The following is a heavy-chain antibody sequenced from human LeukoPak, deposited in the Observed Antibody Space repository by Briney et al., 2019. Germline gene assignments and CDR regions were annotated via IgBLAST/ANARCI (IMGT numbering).Heavy chain of an antibody. J-gene: IGHJ4*02. V-gene: IGHV3-21*01. Sequence: GGSLRLSCAASGFTFSSYSMNWVRQAPGKGLEWVSSIRSSSSYIYYADSVKGRFTISRDNAKNSLYLQMNSLRAEDTAVYYCARVYYDSSGYYQLDYWGQGTLVTVSS. CDR1: GFTFSSYS. CDR3: ARVYYDSSGYYQLDY. CDR2: IRSSSSYI. D-gene: IGHD3-22*01.